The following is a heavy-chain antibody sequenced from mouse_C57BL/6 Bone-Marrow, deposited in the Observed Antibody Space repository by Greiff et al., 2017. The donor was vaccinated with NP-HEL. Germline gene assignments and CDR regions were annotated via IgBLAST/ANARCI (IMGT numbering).Heavy chain of an antibody. Sequence: DVMLVESGGGLVQPGGSLKLSCAASGFTFSDYGMAWVRQAPRKGPEWVAFISNLAYSIYYADTVTGRFTISRENAKNTLYLEMSSLRSEDTAMYYCARFPLLPDYWGQGTSVTVSS. CDR3: ARFPLLPDY. CDR2: ISNLAYSI. CDR1: GFTFSDYG. V-gene: IGHV5-15*01. J-gene: IGHJ4*01. D-gene: IGHD1-1*01.